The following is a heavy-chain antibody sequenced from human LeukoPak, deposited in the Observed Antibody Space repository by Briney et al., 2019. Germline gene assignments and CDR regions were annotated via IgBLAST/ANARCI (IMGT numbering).Heavy chain of an antibody. V-gene: IGHV1-8*01. CDR1: GYTFTSYD. CDR2: MNPNSGNT. CDR3: ARGDRNILTGYYKDDY. D-gene: IGHD3-9*01. Sequence: ASVKVSCKASGYTFTSYDINWVRQATRQGLEWMGWMNPNSGNTGYAQKFQGRVTMTRNTSISTAYMELSSLRSEDTAVYYCARGDRNILTGYYKDDYWGQGTLVTVSS. J-gene: IGHJ4*02.